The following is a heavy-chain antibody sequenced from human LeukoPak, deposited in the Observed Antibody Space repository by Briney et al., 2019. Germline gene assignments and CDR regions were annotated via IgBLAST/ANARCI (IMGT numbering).Heavy chain of an antibody. V-gene: IGHV3-7*01. J-gene: IGHJ4*02. CDR1: GFTFSSYW. D-gene: IGHD3-22*01. CDR3: ARAHYYDSSGLDY. CDR2: IKQDGSEK. Sequence: GGSLRLSCAASGFTFSSYWMSWVRQAPGKGLEWVANIKQDGSEKYYVDSVKGRFTISRDNAKNSLYLQMNSLRAEDTAVYYCARAHYYDSSGLDYWGQGTLVTVSS.